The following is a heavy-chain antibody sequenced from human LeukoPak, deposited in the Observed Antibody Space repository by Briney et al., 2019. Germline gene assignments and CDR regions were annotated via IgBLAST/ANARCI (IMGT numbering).Heavy chain of an antibody. CDR1: GFTFTNYA. D-gene: IGHD2-15*01. J-gene: IGHJ6*02. Sequence: GGSLRLSCAASGFTFTNYAMTWARQAPGKGLEWVSGISGRGGSAYYADSVNGRFTISRDNSKNTMYLQMSSLRAEDTAIYYCAEEYCSGDNCHSYGMDVWGQGTTVTVSS. CDR2: ISGRGGSA. CDR3: AEEYCSGDNCHSYGMDV. V-gene: IGHV3-23*01.